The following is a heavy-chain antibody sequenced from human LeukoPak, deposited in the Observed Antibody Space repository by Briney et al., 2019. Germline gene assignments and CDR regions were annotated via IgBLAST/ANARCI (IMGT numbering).Heavy chain of an antibody. J-gene: IGHJ4*02. CDR2: ISDSGEVT. Sequence: GGSLRLSCGVSGFTFSDYGMSWVRQAPGQGLEWVASISDSGEVTFKADSVKGRFTISRDTSKNALYLQMNSLRAEDTAVYYCAISGLGFGEFRGLDYWGQGTLVTVSS. D-gene: IGHD3-10*01. CDR1: GFTFSDYG. CDR3: AISGLGFGEFRGLDY. V-gene: IGHV3-23*01.